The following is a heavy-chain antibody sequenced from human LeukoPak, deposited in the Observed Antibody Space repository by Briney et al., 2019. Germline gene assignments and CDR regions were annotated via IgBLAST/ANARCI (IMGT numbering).Heavy chain of an antibody. CDR2: IYSGGST. V-gene: IGHV3-53*01. CDR3: AKSMVRGVPRTPSDY. Sequence: GGSLRLSCAASGFTVSSNYMSWVRQAPGKGLEWVSVIYSGGSTYYADSVKGRFTISRDNSKNTLYLQMNSLRAEDTAVYYCAKSMVRGVPRTPSDYWGQGTLVTVSS. J-gene: IGHJ4*02. D-gene: IGHD3-10*01. CDR1: GFTVSSNY.